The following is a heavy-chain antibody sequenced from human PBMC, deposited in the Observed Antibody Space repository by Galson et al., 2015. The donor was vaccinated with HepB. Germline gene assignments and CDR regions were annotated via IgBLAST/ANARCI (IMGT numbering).Heavy chain of an antibody. Sequence: CTVSGGSISSGDYYWSWIRQPPGKGLEWIGYIYYSGSTYYNPSLKSRVTMSVDTSKNQFSLKLTSVTAADTAVYYCARETTSDYYYYYYGMDVWGQGTTVTVSS. J-gene: IGHJ6*02. D-gene: IGHD1-7*01. CDR3: ARETTSDYYYYYYGMDV. CDR1: GGSISSGDYY. V-gene: IGHV4-30-4*01. CDR2: IYYSGST.